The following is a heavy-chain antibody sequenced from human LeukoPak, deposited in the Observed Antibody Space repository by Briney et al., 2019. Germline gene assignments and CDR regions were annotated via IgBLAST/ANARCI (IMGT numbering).Heavy chain of an antibody. Sequence: GGSLTLACAACGFTFSGSAIHWVRQSSGNGLEWVGQIDKKDKGSATATAYAASVKGRFTISRDDSINTAYLQMKSLKTEDTALYYSRDSGTYNWFDPWGQGTLVTVSS. D-gene: IGHD1-26*01. J-gene: IGHJ5*02. CDR1: GFTFSGSA. V-gene: IGHV3-73*01. CDR2: IDKKDKGSATAT. CDR3: RDSGTYNWFDP.